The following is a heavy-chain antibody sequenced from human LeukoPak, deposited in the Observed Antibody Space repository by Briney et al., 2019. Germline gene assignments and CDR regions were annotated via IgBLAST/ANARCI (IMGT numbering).Heavy chain of an antibody. J-gene: IGHJ4*02. Sequence: PGGSLSLSCSAWRFTLSNACINWGRHPPGKGLEWVGRIKIKTDGGTTDYAAPVKGRFTISRDDSKSTLYLQMNSLKPEDTAVYYCTTAVSFPDYWGQGTLVTVSS. CDR1: RFTLSNAC. D-gene: IGHD2/OR15-2a*01. CDR3: TTAVSFPDY. V-gene: IGHV3-15*01. CDR2: IKIKTDGGTT.